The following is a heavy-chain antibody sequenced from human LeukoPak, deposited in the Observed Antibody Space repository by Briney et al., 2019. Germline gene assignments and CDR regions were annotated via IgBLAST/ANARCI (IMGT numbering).Heavy chain of an antibody. CDR1: GGSFSGYY. D-gene: IGHD3-22*01. J-gene: IGHJ4*02. CDR3: ARGGSPAYYYDSSGSNRKFDY. Sequence: SETLSLTCAVYGGSFSGYYWSWIRQPPGKGLEWIGEINHSGSTNYNPSPKSRVTISVDTSKNQFSLKLSSVTAADTAVYYCARGGSPAYYYDSSGSNRKFDYWAREPWSPSPQ. V-gene: IGHV4-34*01. CDR2: INHSGST.